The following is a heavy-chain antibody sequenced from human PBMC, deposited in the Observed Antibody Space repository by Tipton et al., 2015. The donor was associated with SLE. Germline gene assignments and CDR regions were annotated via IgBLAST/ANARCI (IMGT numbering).Heavy chain of an antibody. Sequence: TLSLTCAVYGGSFSGYYWGWIRQPPGKGLEWIGSIYHSGSTYYNPSLKSRVTISVDTSKNQFSLKQNSVTAADTAVYYCARAGCSSTNCQQNFHYWGQGTLVTVSS. CDR2: IYHSGST. CDR1: GGSFSGYY. D-gene: IGHD2-2*01. CDR3: ARAGCSSTNCQQNFHY. V-gene: IGHV4-34*01. J-gene: IGHJ4*02.